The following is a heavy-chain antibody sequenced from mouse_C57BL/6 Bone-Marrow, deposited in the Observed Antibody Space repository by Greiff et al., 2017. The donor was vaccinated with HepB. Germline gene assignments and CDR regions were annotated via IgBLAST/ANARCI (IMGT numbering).Heavy chain of an antibody. J-gene: IGHJ1*03. CDR2: INPNNGGT. V-gene: IGHV1-26*01. D-gene: IGHD2-3*01. Sequence: EVQLQQSGPELVKPGASVKISCKASGYTFTDYYMNWVKQSHGKSLEWIGDINPNNGGTSYNQKFKGKATLTVDKSSSTAYMELRSLTSEDSAVYYCARGLYDGYSRGHWYFDVWGTGTTVTVSS. CDR3: ARGLYDGYSRGHWYFDV. CDR1: GYTFTDYY.